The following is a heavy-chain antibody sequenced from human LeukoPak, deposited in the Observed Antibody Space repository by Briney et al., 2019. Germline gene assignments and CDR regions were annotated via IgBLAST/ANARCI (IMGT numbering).Heavy chain of an antibody. Sequence: PSQTLSLTCTVSGGSISSGSYYWSWIRQPAGKGLEWIGRIYTSGSTNYNPSLKSRVTISVDTSKNQFSLKLSSVTAADTAVYYCARGITIFGVVIAMDVWGQGTTVTVSS. V-gene: IGHV4-61*02. CDR3: ARGITIFGVVIAMDV. CDR2: IYTSGST. D-gene: IGHD3-3*01. CDR1: GGSISSGSYY. J-gene: IGHJ6*02.